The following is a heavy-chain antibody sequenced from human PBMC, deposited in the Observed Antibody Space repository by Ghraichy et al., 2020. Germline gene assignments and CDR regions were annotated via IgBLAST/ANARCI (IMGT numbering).Heavy chain of an antibody. CDR2: INHSGST. D-gene: IGHD5-18*01. CDR3: ARVVVKNVDTAMVTKNHFDY. V-gene: IGHV4-34*01. CDR1: GGSFSGYY. J-gene: IGHJ4*02. Sequence: SETLSLTCAVYGGSFSGYYWSWIRQPPGKGLEWIGEINHSGSTNYNPSLKSRVTISVDTSKNQFSLKLSSVTAADTAVYYCARVVVKNVDTAMVTKNHFDYWGQGTLVTVSS.